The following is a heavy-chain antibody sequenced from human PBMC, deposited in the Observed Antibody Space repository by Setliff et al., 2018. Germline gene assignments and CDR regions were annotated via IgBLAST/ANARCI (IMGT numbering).Heavy chain of an antibody. CDR1: GYTFTSYN. D-gene: IGHD2-15*01. J-gene: IGHJ3*02. CDR2: ISAYNGNT. Sequence: GASVKVSCKTSGYTFTSYNINWVRQAPGQGLEWMGWISAYNGNTNYAQKLQGRVTMTTDTSTSTAYMELRSLRSDDTAVYYCARVPRLTDMRNAFDIWGQGTMVTVSS. CDR3: ARVPRLTDMRNAFDI. V-gene: IGHV1-18*01.